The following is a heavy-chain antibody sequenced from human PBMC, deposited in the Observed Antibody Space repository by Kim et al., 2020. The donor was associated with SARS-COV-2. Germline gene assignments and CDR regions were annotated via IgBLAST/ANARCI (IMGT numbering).Heavy chain of an antibody. Sequence: AISVKSRITINPDTSKNQFSLQLNSVTPEDTAVYYCARGDPTVDTALLDYWGQGTLVTVSA. D-gene: IGHD5-18*01. J-gene: IGHJ4*02. V-gene: IGHV6-1*01. CDR3: ARGDPTVDTALLDY.